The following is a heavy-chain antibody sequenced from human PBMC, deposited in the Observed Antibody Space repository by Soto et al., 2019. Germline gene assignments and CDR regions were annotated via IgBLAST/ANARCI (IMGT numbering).Heavy chain of an antibody. D-gene: IGHD6-6*01. CDR1: GFTFSSYG. CDR2: ISYDGSNK. CDR3: AKDDNVEYSSSSGYYGMDV. J-gene: IGHJ6*02. V-gene: IGHV3-30*18. Sequence: GGSLRLSCAAYGFTFSSYGMHWVRQAPGKGLEWVAVISYDGSNKYYADSVKGRFTISRDNSKNTLYLQMNSLRAEDTAVYYCAKDDNVEYSSSSGYYGMDVWGQGTTVTVSS.